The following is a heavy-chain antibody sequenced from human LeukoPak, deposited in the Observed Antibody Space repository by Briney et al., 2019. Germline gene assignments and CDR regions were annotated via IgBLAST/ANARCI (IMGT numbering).Heavy chain of an antibody. CDR2: INHSGST. V-gene: IGHV4-34*01. CDR1: GGSFSGYY. J-gene: IGHJ6*03. CDR3: ARYHGYYYYYMDV. Sequence: SETLSLTCAVYGGSFSGYYWSWIRQPPGKGLEWIGEINHSGSTNYNPSLKSRVTISVDTSKNQFSLKLSSVTAADTAVYYCARYHGYYYYYMDVWGKGTTVTVSS. D-gene: IGHD2-2*01.